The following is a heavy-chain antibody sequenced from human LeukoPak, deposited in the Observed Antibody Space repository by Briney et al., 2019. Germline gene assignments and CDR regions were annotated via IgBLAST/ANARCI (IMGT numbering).Heavy chain of an antibody. V-gene: IGHV4-34*01. J-gene: IGHJ4*02. Sequence: SETLSLTCAVYGGSFSGYYWSWIRQPPGKGLEWIGEINHSGSTNYNPSLKSRVTISVDTSKNQFSLKLSSVTAADTAVYYCARRRRYCSGGSCYFDYWGQGTLVTVSS. CDR1: GGSFSGYY. CDR3: ARRRRYCSGGSCYFDY. CDR2: INHSGST. D-gene: IGHD2-15*01.